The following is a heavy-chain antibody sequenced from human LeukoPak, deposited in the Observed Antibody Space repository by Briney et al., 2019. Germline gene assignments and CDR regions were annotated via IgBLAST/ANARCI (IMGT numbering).Heavy chain of an antibody. J-gene: IGHJ5*02. CDR1: GFTFSSYW. D-gene: IGHD3-22*01. CDR2: ISSSSSYI. Sequence: GGSLRLSCAASGFTFSSYWMSWVRQAPGKGLEWVSSISSSSSYIYYADSVKGRFTISRDNAKNSLYLQMNSLRAEDTAVYYCASTYYYDSSGYYGYNWFDPWGQGTLVTVSS. CDR3: ASTYYYDSSGYYGYNWFDP. V-gene: IGHV3-21*01.